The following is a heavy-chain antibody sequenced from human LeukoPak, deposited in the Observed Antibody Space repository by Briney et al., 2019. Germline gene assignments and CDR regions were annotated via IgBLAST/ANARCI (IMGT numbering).Heavy chain of an antibody. Sequence: GGSLRLSCAASGFTFSSYSMNWVRQAPGKGLEWVSSISSSSSYIYYADSVKGRFTVSRDNSKNSLFLQMNSLRTEDTAFYYCAKATGSGSFLVDYLGQGTLVTVSS. CDR2: ISSSSSYI. CDR3: AKATGSGSFLVDY. J-gene: IGHJ4*02. CDR1: GFTFSSYS. V-gene: IGHV3-21*04. D-gene: IGHD3-10*01.